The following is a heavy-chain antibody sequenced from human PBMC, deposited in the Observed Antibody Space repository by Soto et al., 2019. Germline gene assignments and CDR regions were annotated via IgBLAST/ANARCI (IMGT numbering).Heavy chain of an antibody. CDR2: GSYSGTT. CDR1: GVSVNSGSFY. CDR3: ARGATVTQYDY. D-gene: IGHD4-17*01. V-gene: IGHV4-61*01. Sequence: QVQLQASGPGLVKPSETLSLTCTVSGVSVNSGSFYWAWIRQPPGKGLEWIGFGSYSGTTNYKPSLKSRVTISVDTSRSQISLKVTSLTAADTAVYYCARGATVTQYDYLGQGTLVTVSS. J-gene: IGHJ4*02.